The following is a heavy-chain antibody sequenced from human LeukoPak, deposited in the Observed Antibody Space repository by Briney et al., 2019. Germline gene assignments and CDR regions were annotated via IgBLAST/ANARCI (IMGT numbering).Heavy chain of an antibody. D-gene: IGHD1/OR15-1a*01. Sequence: PGGSLRLSCTPSGFTFSDRYMDWVRQAPGKGLEWVGRSRNKANSYTTEYAASVKGRFTISRDDSKNLLYLQMDSLKTEDTAVYYCTTCSTGTRLYHFDNWGQGTLVTVSS. CDR2: SRNKANSYTT. CDR1: GFTFSDRY. CDR3: TTCSTGTRLYHFDN. V-gene: IGHV3-72*01. J-gene: IGHJ4*02.